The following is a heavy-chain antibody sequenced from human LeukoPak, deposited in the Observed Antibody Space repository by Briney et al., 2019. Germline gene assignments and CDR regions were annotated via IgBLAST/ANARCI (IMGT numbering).Heavy chain of an antibody. CDR3: TRRDEDPEYCSGGSCYSAIIIPPYGMDV. CDR2: ISSSSSYI. Sequence: PGGSLRLSCAASGFTFSSYSMNWVRQAPGKGLEWVSSISSSSSYIYYADSVKGRFTISRDNAKNSLYLQMSSLRAEDTAVYYCTRRDEDPEYCSGGSCYSAIIIPPYGMDVWGQGTTVTVSS. J-gene: IGHJ6*02. D-gene: IGHD2-15*01. V-gene: IGHV3-21*01. CDR1: GFTFSSYS.